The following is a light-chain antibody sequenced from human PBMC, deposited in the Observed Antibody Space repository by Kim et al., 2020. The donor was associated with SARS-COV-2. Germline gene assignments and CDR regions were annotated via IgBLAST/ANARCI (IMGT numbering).Light chain of an antibody. Sequence: SLSPGERATLSCRASQSVSSYLAWYQQKPGQAPRLLIYDASNRATGIPARFSGSGSGTDFTLTISSLEPEDFAVYYCQQRSNWPVTFGQGTKLEI. CDR1: QSVSSY. J-gene: IGKJ2*01. CDR2: DAS. CDR3: QQRSNWPVT. V-gene: IGKV3-11*01.